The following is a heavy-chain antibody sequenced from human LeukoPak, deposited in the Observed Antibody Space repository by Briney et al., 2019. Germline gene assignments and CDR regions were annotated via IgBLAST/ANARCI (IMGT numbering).Heavy chain of an antibody. CDR1: GGTFSSYA. D-gene: IGHD1-1*01. CDR3: ARVELERRPFDP. J-gene: IGHJ5*02. V-gene: IGHV1-69*04. CDR2: IIPILGIA. Sequence: ASVKVSCKASGGTFSSYAISWVRQAPGQGLEWMGRIIPILGIANYAQKFQGRVTITADKSTSTAYMELSSLRSEDTAVYYCARVELERRPFDPWGQGTLVTVSS.